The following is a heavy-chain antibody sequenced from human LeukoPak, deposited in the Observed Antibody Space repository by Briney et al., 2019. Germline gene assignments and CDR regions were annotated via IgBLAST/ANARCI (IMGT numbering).Heavy chain of an antibody. Sequence: GESLKISCKGSGYSFTSYWISWVRQMPGKGLEWMGRIDPSDSYTNYSPSFQGHVTISADKSISTAYLQWSSLKAPATAMYYCARGGAVERYCSSTSCYWVDAFDIWGQGTMVTVSS. CDR2: IDPSDSYT. CDR3: ARGGAVERYCSSTSCYWVDAFDI. J-gene: IGHJ3*02. D-gene: IGHD2-2*01. CDR1: GYSFTSYW. V-gene: IGHV5-10-1*01.